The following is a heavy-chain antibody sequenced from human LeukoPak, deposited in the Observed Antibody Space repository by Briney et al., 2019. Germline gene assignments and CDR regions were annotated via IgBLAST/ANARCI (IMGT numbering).Heavy chain of an antibody. D-gene: IGHD3-22*01. CDR2: ISGSGETR. J-gene: IGHJ4*02. V-gene: IGHV3-48*03. CDR3: ATDLHTSGSIALDS. CDR1: GFTFSYYE. Sequence: GGSLRLSCAASGFTFSYYEMNWVGQAPGKGLEWISYISGSGETRSYADSVRGRFTISRDNANYSLNLQMNSLRAEDTAVYYCATDLHTSGSIALDSWGQGILVIVSS.